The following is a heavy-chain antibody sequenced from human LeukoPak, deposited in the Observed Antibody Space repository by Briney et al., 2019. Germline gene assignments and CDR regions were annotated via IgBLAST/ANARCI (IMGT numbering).Heavy chain of an antibody. CDR2: ITPSGGT. D-gene: IGHD5-24*01. V-gene: IGHV1-2*02. J-gene: IGHJ4*02. CDR1: GYTFTSYA. CDR3: ARDRYGDGFAHLDC. Sequence: ASVKVSCKASGYTFTSYAIHWVRQAPGQGLEWMGWITPSGGTNYPQKFQGRVAITWDTSITTAYMDLSRLTSDDTAVCYCARDRYGDGFAHLDCWGQGALVTVSS.